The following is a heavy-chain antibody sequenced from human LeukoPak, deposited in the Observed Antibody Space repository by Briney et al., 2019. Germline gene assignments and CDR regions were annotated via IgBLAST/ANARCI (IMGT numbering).Heavy chain of an antibody. D-gene: IGHD2-2*01. Sequence: GGSLRLSCAASGFTFSSDSMNWVRQAPGKGLEWVSYISSSSSTIYYADSVKGRFTISRDNAKNSLYLQMNSLRDEDTAVYYCARLHLGYCSSTSCSDAFDIWGQGTMVTVSS. CDR1: GFTFSSDS. J-gene: IGHJ3*02. CDR3: ARLHLGYCSSTSCSDAFDI. V-gene: IGHV3-48*02. CDR2: ISSSSSTI.